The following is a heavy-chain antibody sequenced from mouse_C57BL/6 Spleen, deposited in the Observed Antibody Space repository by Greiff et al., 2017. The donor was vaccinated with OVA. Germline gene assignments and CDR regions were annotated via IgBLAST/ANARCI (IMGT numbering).Heavy chain of an antibody. V-gene: IGHV1-18*01. CDR2: INPNNGGT. CDR1: GYTFTDYN. J-gene: IGHJ4*01. Sequence: VQLQQSGPELVKPGASVKIPCKASGYTFTDYNMDWVKQSHGKSLEWIGDINPNNGGTIYNQKFKGKATLTVDKSSSTAYMELRRLTSEDTAVYYCARYWDEGGKNYYAMDYWGQGTSVTVSS. CDR3: ARYWDEGGKNYYAMDY. D-gene: IGHD4-1*01.